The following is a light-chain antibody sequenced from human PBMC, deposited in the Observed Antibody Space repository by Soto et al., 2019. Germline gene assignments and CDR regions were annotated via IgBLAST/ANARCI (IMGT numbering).Light chain of an antibody. CDR3: QQYNNWPPST. CDR2: GAS. Sequence: EIVVTQSPATLSVSPEESATLSCRASQSITNNLAWYQQKPGQAPRLLIYGASTRATGIPARFSGSGSGTEFTLTISSLQSEDFAVYYCQQYNNWPPSTFGQGTRLEIK. J-gene: IGKJ5*01. V-gene: IGKV3D-15*01. CDR1: QSITNN.